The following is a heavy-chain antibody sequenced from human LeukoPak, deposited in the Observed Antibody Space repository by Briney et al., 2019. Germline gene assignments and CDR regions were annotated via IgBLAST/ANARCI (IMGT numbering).Heavy chain of an antibody. CDR1: GFTFSSYW. CDR3: AGDPIFGVVISNWFDP. Sequence: PGGSLRLSCAASGFTFSSYWMSWVRQAPGKGLEWVANIKQDGSEKYYVDSVKGRFTISRDNAKNSLYLQMNSLRAEDTAVYYCAGDPIFGVVISNWFDPWGQGTLVTVSS. CDR2: IKQDGSEK. J-gene: IGHJ5*02. D-gene: IGHD3-3*01. V-gene: IGHV3-7*01.